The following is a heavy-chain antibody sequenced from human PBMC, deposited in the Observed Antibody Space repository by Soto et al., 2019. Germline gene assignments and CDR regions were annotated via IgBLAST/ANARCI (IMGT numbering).Heavy chain of an antibody. V-gene: IGHV5-51*01. CDR3: ARHGSIGARQNWFDP. Sequence: GESRKISCKGSGYSFSSYWIGWVRQMPGKGLEWMGIIYPGDSDTRYSPSFQGQVTISADKSINTAYLQWSSLKASDTAMYYCARHGSIGARQNWFDPWGQGTLVTVSS. CDR1: GYSFSSYW. J-gene: IGHJ5*02. CDR2: IYPGDSDT. D-gene: IGHD6-6*01.